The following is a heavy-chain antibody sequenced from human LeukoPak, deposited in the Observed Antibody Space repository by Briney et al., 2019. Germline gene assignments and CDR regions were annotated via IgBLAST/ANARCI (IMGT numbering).Heavy chain of an antibody. V-gene: IGHV7-4-1*02. J-gene: IGHJ4*02. CDR1: GYTFTSYA. CDR3: ARDASFGSGYEVDY. D-gene: IGHD5-12*01. CDR2: INTNTGNP. Sequence: ASVQVSCKASGYTFTSYAMNWVRQAPGQGLEWMGWINTNTGNPTYAQGFTGRSVFSLDTSVSTAYLQISSLKAEDTAVYYCARDASFGSGYEVDYWGQGTLVTVSS.